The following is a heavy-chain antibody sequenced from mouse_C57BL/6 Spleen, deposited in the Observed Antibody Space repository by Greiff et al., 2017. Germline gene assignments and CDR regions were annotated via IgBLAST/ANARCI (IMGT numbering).Heavy chain of an antibody. CDR3: AREIYDGYYYFDY. CDR1: GYSITSGYY. Sequence: VQLQQSGPGLVKPSQSLSLTCSVTGYSITSGYYWNWIRQFPGNKLEWMGDISYDGSNNYNPSLKNRISITRDTSKNQFFLTLNSVTTEDTATYYCAREIYDGYYYFDYWGQGTTLTVSS. CDR2: ISYDGSN. J-gene: IGHJ2*01. D-gene: IGHD2-3*01. V-gene: IGHV3-6*01.